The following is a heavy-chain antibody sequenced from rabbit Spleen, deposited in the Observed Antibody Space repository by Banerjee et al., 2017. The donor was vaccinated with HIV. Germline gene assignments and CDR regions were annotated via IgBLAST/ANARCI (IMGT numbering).Heavy chain of an antibody. CDR1: GFDFSSNA. CDR3: ARDTGSSFSSYGMDL. J-gene: IGHJ6*01. V-gene: IGHV1S40*01. D-gene: IGHD8-1*01. CDR2: INTGSSGST. Sequence: QSLVESGGGLVQPEGSLTLTCTASGFDFSSNAMCWVRQAPGKGLEWIACINTGSSGSTYYASWAKGRFTISKTSSTTVTLQMTSLTVADTATYFCARDTGSSFSSYGMDLWGQGTLVTVS.